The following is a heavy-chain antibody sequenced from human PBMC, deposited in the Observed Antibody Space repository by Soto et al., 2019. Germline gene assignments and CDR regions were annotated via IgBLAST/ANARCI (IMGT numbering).Heavy chain of an antibody. Sequence: SETLSLTCTVSGAAIDSHYWSWIRQPPGKGLEWIGQVFYSGSTYYNPSLKSRVTISVDTSKNQFSLKLSSVTAADTAVYYCAREGGATGTTIWFDPWGQGTLVTVSS. CDR3: AREGGATGTTIWFDP. V-gene: IGHV4-59*11. CDR2: VFYSGST. D-gene: IGHD1-7*01. CDR1: GAAIDSHY. J-gene: IGHJ5*02.